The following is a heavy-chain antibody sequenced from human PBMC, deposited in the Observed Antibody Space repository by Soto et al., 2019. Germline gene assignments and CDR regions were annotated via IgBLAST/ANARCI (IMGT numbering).Heavy chain of an antibody. CDR1: RFTFSSYA. CDR3: VKALVLATPCHSYDY. D-gene: IGHD2-21*02. CDR2: ISGGGDSK. Sequence: EVQLLESGGGLVQPGGSLRLSCAASRFTFSSYAMSWVRQAPGKGLEWVSTISGGGDSKYYADSVRGRFTISRDNSKNTLVLQMNSLRAEDTAIYYCVKALVLATPCHSYDYWGQGTLVTVSS. V-gene: IGHV3-23*01. J-gene: IGHJ4*02.